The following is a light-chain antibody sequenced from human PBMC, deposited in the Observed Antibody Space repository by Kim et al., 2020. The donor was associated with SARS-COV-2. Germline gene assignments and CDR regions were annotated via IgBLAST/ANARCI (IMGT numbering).Light chain of an antibody. CDR1: QSIGTH. V-gene: IGKV1-16*01. CDR3: QQYNSYDYT. J-gene: IGKJ2*01. Sequence: DIQMTQSPSSLSASLGDRVTITCRASQSIGTHLNWFQQKPGKAPNLLIYTTANLQSGVPSRFRGSGSGTEFTLTISSLQPDDFATYYCQQYNSYDYTFGQGTKVDIK. CDR2: TTA.